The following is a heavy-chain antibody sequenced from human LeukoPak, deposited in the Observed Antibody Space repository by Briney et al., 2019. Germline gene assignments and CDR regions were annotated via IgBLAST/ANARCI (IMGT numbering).Heavy chain of an antibody. Sequence: PGGSLRLSCAASGFTFSSYGMHWVRQAPGKGLEWVAFIRDDGSNKYYADSVKGRFTISRDNSKNTLYLQMNSLRAEDTAVYYCAKDMRPIVVVPAAMRPDYWGQGTLVTVSS. J-gene: IGHJ4*02. V-gene: IGHV3-30*02. CDR2: IRDDGSNK. D-gene: IGHD2-2*01. CDR3: AKDMRPIVVVPAAMRPDY. CDR1: GFTFSSYG.